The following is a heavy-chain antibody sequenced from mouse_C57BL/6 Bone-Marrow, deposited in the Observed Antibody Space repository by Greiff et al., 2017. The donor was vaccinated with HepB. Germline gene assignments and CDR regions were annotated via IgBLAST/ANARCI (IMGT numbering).Heavy chain of an antibody. CDR2: ISSGGSYT. Sequence: EVKLMESGGDLVKPGGSLKLSCAASGFTFSSYGMSWVRQTPDKRLEWVATISSGGSYTYYPDSVKGRFTISSDNAKNTLYLQMSSLKSEDTAMYYCARRDDGYPYAMDYWGQGTSVTVSS. CDR3: ARRDDGYPYAMDY. D-gene: IGHD2-3*01. V-gene: IGHV5-6*02. J-gene: IGHJ4*01. CDR1: GFTFSSYG.